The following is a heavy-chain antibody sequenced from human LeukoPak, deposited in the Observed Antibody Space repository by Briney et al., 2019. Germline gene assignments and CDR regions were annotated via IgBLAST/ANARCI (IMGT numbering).Heavy chain of an antibody. CDR3: AGPSRDGYNYPFDY. D-gene: IGHD5-24*01. V-gene: IGHV1-69*06. CDR1: GGTFSSYA. CDR2: IIPIFGTA. J-gene: IGHJ4*02. Sequence: GASVKVSCKASGGTFSSYAISWVRQAPGQGLEWMGGIIPIFGTANYAQKFQGRVTITADKSTSTAYMELSSLRSEDTAVYYCAGPSRDGYNYPFDYWGQGTLVTVSS.